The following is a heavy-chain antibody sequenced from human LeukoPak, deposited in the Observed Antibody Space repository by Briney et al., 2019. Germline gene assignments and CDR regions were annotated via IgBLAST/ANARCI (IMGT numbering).Heavy chain of an antibody. D-gene: IGHD1-14*01. CDR2: IYTSGST. V-gene: IGHV4-4*07. CDR3: ARQPPQYYGMDV. CDR1: GGSFSNYY. J-gene: IGHJ6*02. Sequence: SETLSLTCTVSGGSFSNYYWSWIRQPAGKGLEWIGRIYTSGSTNYNPSIKSRVTMSVDTSNNQFSLKLTSVTAADTAVYYCARQPPQYYGMDVWGQGTTVTVSS.